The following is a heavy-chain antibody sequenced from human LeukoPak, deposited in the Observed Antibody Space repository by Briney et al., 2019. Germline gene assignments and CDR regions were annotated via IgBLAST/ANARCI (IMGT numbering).Heavy chain of an antibody. CDR2: ISSSGSLI. Sequence: GGSLRLSCAASGFTFSDYCMSWIRQAPGKGLEWVSYISSSGSLIYYADSVRGRFTVSRDNAKNSLHLQMNSLRADDTAVYYCARVGVEQYLVLSYSMDVWGKGTTVTVS. CDR3: ARVGVEQYLVLSYSMDV. D-gene: IGHD6-13*01. J-gene: IGHJ6*03. CDR1: GFTFSDYC. V-gene: IGHV3-11*04.